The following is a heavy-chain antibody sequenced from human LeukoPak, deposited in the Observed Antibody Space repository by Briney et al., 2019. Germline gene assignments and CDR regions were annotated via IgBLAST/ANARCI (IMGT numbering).Heavy chain of an antibody. Sequence: PSDTLSLTCAVSGYSISSNNWWAWVRPPPGKGLEWIGYIYYNGNTYYNPYNPSLTSRVTMSVGTSKNQFSLKLDSVTEIDTAMYYCARNQAVAANRGASDVWGQGTMVTVSS. CDR2: IYYNGNT. V-gene: IGHV4-28*01. CDR3: ARNQAVAANRGASDV. D-gene: IGHD6-19*01. J-gene: IGHJ3*01. CDR1: GYSISSNNW.